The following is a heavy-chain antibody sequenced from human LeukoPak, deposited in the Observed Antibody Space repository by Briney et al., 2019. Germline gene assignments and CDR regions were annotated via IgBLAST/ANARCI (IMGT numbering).Heavy chain of an antibody. CDR2: ISGRGGST. Sequence: WGSLRLSCAASGFTFSSYAMSWVRQAPGKGLEWVSGISGRGGSTYHADSVKGRFTISRDNSKNTLFLQMNSLRAEDTAVYYCATPTQFDYWGQGTLVTVPA. V-gene: IGHV3-23*01. J-gene: IGHJ4*02. CDR3: ATPTQFDY. CDR1: GFTFSSYA.